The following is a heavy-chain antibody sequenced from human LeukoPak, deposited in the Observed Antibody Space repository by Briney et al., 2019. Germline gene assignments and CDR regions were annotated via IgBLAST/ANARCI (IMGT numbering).Heavy chain of an antibody. CDR2: IGTAGDT. J-gene: IGHJ4*02. CDR1: GFTFSDYD. CDR3: VKDLYTLWFGPALDY. Sequence: GGSLRLSCAASGFTFSDYDMHWVRQATGKGLEWVSAIGTAGDTYYTGSVKGRFTISRENAKNSLYLQMNSLRAEDTAVYYCVKDLYTLWFGPALDYWGQGTLVTVSS. V-gene: IGHV3-13*01. D-gene: IGHD3-10*01.